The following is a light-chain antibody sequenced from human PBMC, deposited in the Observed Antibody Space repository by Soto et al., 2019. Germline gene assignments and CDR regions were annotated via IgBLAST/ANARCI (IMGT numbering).Light chain of an antibody. Sequence: EIVLTQSPATLSLSPGEGATLSCRASQPIANDYLAWYQQKPGQAPRLLIFVTSGRATGIPDRFSGSGSGTDFTLTISRLEPEDSAVYYCQQYGSSPLTFGGGTKVEIK. CDR2: VTS. CDR3: QQYGSSPLT. CDR1: QPIANDY. V-gene: IGKV3-20*01. J-gene: IGKJ4*01.